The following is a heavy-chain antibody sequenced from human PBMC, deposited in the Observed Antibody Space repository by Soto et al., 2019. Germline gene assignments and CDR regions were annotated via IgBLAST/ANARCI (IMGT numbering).Heavy chain of an antibody. CDR1: GFTFSSYG. J-gene: IGHJ6*02. D-gene: IGHD3-22*01. Sequence: GGSLRLSCAASGFTFSSYGMHWVRQAPGKGLEWVAVIWYDGSNKYYADSVKGRFTISRDNSKNTLYLQMNSLRAEDTAVYYCARVSIVVDPKMVDVWGQGTTVTVSS. V-gene: IGHV3-33*01. CDR2: IWYDGSNK. CDR3: ARVSIVVDPKMVDV.